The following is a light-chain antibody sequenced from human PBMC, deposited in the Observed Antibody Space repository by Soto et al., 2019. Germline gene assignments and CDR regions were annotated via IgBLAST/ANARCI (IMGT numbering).Light chain of an antibody. CDR2: EVS. V-gene: IGLV2-14*01. CDR3: TSYTSNTALV. J-gene: IGLJ1*01. CDR1: SSDVGGYKY. Sequence: QSALTQPASVSGSPGQSIAISCTGSSSDVGGYKYVSWYQQYPGKAPKLMIYEVSNRPSGVSDRFSGSKSGSTASLTISGLQAEDEADYHCTSYTSNTALVFGTGTKVTVL.